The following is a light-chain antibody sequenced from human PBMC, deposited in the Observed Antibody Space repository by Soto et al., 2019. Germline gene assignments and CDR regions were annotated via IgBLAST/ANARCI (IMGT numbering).Light chain of an antibody. CDR2: EGS. CDR3: CSDVGRSTYVG. CDR1: SSEVGSSNL. V-gene: IGLV2-23*01. J-gene: IGLJ2*01. Sequence: QSVLTQPASVSGSPGQWITISCTGTSSEVGSSNLVAWYQQHPGKAPKLIIYEGSKRPSGVSNRSSGFKSGNTASLTIPGLQAEDEADYYCCSDVGRSTYVGFGGGTKLTVL.